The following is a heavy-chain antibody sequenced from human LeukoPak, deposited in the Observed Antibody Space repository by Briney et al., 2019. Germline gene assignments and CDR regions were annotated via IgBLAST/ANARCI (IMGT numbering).Heavy chain of an antibody. D-gene: IGHD1-26*01. CDR2: IRYDGSNK. J-gene: IGHJ4*02. CDR1: GFTFSIYG. CDR3: ARDPSNSGDYYVLDY. Sequence: GGSLRLSCAASGFTFSIYGMHWVRQAPGKGLEWVAFIRYDGSNKYYADSVKGRFTISRDNSKNTLYLRFNSLRAEDTAVYYCARDPSNSGDYYVLDYWGQGTLVTFSS. V-gene: IGHV3-30*02.